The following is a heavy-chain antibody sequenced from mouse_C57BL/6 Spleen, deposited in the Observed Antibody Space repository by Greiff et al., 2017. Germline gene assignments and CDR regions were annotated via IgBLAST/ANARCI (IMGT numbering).Heavy chain of an antibody. V-gene: IGHV1-80*01. J-gene: IGHJ4*01. CDR1: GYAFSSYW. Sequence: QVQLQQSGAELVKPGASVKISCKASGYAFSSYWMNWVKQRPGKGLEWIGQIYPGDGDTNYNGKFKGKATLTADKSSSTAYMQLSSLTSEDSAVYFCARDYYGSGYYAMDYWGQGTSVTVSS. CDR2: IYPGDGDT. CDR3: ARDYYGSGYYAMDY. D-gene: IGHD1-1*01.